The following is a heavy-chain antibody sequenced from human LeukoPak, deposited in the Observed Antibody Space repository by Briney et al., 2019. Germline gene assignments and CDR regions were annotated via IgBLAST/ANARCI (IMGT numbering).Heavy chain of an antibody. Sequence: SETLSLTCTVSGGSISNYYWSWIRQPPGKGLEFIGYIFYSGSTNYNPSLKSRVTISVDTSQNHFSLKLSSVSAADAAVYYCARVMDHGYSDYWGQGTLVTVSS. D-gene: IGHD4/OR15-4a*01. CDR2: IFYSGST. CDR3: ARVMDHGYSDY. V-gene: IGHV4-59*01. J-gene: IGHJ4*02. CDR1: GGSISNYY.